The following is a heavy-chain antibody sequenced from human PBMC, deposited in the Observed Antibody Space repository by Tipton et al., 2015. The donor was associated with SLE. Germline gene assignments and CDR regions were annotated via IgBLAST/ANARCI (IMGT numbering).Heavy chain of an antibody. CDR3: ARLVGGYAR. J-gene: IGHJ4*02. V-gene: IGHV4-61*09. CDR2: IYTSGST. Sequence: TLSLTCTVSGGSISSVNYYWSWIRQPAGKGLEWIGHIYTSGSTNYNPSLKSRVTISVDTSKNQFSLKLISVTAADTAVYFCARLVGGYARWGQGTLVTVSS. D-gene: IGHD5-12*01. CDR1: GGSISSVNYY.